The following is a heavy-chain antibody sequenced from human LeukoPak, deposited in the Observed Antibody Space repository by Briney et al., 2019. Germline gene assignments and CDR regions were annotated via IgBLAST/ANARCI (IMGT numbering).Heavy chain of an antibody. CDR2: FYYSGNT. CDR1: GDTISSTKYF. CDR3: ASGLAVCGVPDC. V-gene: IGHV4-39*01. J-gene: IGHJ4*02. D-gene: IGHD2-8*02. Sequence: PSETLSLTCSVSGDTISSTKYFWGGVRQPPGKGLGSIGGFYYSGNTYHTPSLNSRVTVSVDTAKSQFSLKMTSETAADTAVYYWASGLAVCGVPDCWGQGTLVTVPS.